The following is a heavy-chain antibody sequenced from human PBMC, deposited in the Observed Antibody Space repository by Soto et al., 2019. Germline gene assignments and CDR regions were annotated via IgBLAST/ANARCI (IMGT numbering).Heavy chain of an antibody. Sequence: PGESLKISCKGSGYSFTSYWISWVRQIPGKGLGWMGRIDPSDSYTNYSPSFQGHVTISADKSISTAYLQWSSLKASDTAMYYCARQQKEDTDYYYGMDVWGQGTTVTVYS. V-gene: IGHV5-10-1*01. CDR3: ARQQKEDTDYYYGMDV. CDR1: GYSFTSYW. CDR2: IDPSDSYT. J-gene: IGHJ6*02. D-gene: IGHD2-15*01.